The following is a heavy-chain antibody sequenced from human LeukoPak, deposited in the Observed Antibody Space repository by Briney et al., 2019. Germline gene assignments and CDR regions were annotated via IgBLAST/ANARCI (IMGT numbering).Heavy chain of an antibody. J-gene: IGHJ6*03. Sequence: ASVKVSCKASGYTFTSYYMHWVRQAPGQGLEWMGIINPSGGSTSYAQKFQGRVTMTRDMSTSTVYMELSRLRSDDTAVYYCARGGDPLEGITMVRGVIYYMDVWGKGTTVTISS. D-gene: IGHD3-10*01. CDR1: GYTFTSYY. CDR3: ARGGDPLEGITMVRGVIYYMDV. CDR2: INPSGGST. V-gene: IGHV1-46*01.